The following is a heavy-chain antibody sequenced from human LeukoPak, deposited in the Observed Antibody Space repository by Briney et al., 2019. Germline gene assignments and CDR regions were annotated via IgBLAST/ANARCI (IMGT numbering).Heavy chain of an antibody. CDR3: AKPLYYYGSGSYYYSFDY. Sequence: GGSLRLSCAASGFSFSMYAMSWVRQAPGKGLEWVSGISGGGGSTYYADSVKGRFTISRDNSRNTLFLQMNSLRAEDTAVYYCAKPLYYYGSGSYYYSFDYWGQGTLVTVSS. CDR2: ISGGGGST. CDR1: GFSFSMYA. D-gene: IGHD3-10*01. J-gene: IGHJ4*02. V-gene: IGHV3-23*01.